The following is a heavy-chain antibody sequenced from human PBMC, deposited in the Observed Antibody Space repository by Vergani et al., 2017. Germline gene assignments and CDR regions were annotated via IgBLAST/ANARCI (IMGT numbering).Heavy chain of an antibody. V-gene: IGHV1-69*02. D-gene: IGHD3-10*01. CDR3: ARSGPLMRGQYYYGSGSYYPFDY. J-gene: IGHJ4*02. Sequence: QVQLVQSGAEVKKPGSSVKVSCKASGATFRSNTISWVRQVPGQGLEWMGRIIPVLGKTKYAQDFQGRLTITADTSTSTAYMELSRLRSDDTAVYYCARSGPLMRGQYYYGSGSYYPFDYWGQGTLVTVSS. CDR1: GATFRSNT. CDR2: IIPVLGKT.